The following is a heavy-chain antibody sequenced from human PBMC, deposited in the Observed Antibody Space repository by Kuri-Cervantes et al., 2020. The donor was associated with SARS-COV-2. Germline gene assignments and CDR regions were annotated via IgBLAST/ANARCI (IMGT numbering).Heavy chain of an antibody. Sequence: GESLKISCAASGFTFSSYGMHWVRQAPGKGLEWVAVIWYDGSNKYYADSVKGRFTISRDNSKNTLYLQMNSLRAEDTAVYYCARVPFFSASRGYFDLWGRGTLVTVSS. D-gene: IGHD2/OR15-2a*01. J-gene: IGHJ2*01. CDR3: ARVPFFSASRGYFDL. V-gene: IGHV3-33*08. CDR1: GFTFSSYG. CDR2: IWYDGSNK.